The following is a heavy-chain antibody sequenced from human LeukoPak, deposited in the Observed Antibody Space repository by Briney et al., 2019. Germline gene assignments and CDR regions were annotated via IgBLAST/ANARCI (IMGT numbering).Heavy chain of an antibody. Sequence: GGSLRLSCAASGFTFSSYGMHWVRQAPGKGLEWVAVISYDGSNKYYADSVKGRFTISRDNSKNTLYLQMNSLRAEDTAVYYCAKGGLPYSSGWSFDYWGQGTLVTVSS. J-gene: IGHJ4*02. CDR3: AKGGLPYSSGWSFDY. D-gene: IGHD6-19*01. V-gene: IGHV3-30*18. CDR2: ISYDGSNK. CDR1: GFTFSSYG.